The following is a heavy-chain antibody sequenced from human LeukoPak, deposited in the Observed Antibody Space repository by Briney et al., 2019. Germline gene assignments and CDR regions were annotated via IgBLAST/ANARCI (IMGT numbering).Heavy chain of an antibody. Sequence: PSETLSLTCTVSGGSISSYYWSWIRQPPGKGLEWIGYIYYSGSTNYNPSLKSRVTISVDTSKNQFSLKLSSVTAADTAVYYCARDLRMGAATWFDPWGQGTLVTVSS. J-gene: IGHJ5*02. CDR3: ARDLRMGAATWFDP. CDR2: IYYSGST. CDR1: GGSISSYY. V-gene: IGHV4-59*01. D-gene: IGHD1-26*01.